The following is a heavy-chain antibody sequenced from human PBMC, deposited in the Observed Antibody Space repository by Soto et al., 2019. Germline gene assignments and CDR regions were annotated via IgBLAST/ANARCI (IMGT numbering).Heavy chain of an antibody. J-gene: IGHJ6*03. CDR1: GFTFSSHA. Sequence: EVQLLESGGGLVQPGGSLRLSCAASGFTFSSHAMTWVRQVPGKGLEWVSTITASGDDTFYADSVKGRFTISRDNSENTVFLQMSILRAADTAAYYCAKDGHSVKWYYYMDVWGKGTTVTVSS. V-gene: IGHV3-23*01. CDR2: ITASGDDT. D-gene: IGHD2-8*01. CDR3: AKDGHSVKWYYYMDV.